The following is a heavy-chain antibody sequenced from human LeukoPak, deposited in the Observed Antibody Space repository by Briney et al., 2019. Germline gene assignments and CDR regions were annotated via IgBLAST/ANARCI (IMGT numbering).Heavy chain of an antibody. V-gene: IGHV4-34*01. CDR2: INHSGST. CDR3: ARRRLWFGELPIDY. CDR1: GGSFSGYY. J-gene: IGHJ4*02. D-gene: IGHD3-10*01. Sequence: SETLSLTCAVYGGSFSGYYWSWIRQPPGKGLEWIGNINHSGSTSYNPSLKSRITVSVDTSKNQFSLKLSSVTAADTAVYYCARRRLWFGELPIDYWGQGTLVTVSS.